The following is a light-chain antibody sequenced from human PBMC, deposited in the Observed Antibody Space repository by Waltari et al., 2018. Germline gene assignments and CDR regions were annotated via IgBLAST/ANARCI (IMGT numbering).Light chain of an antibody. V-gene: IGKV1-5*01. CDR1: QPVDTW. Sequence: DIQMTQSPSSLSASVGDTVTITCRASQPVDTWLAWYQQMPGKAPKLLIYRASNLDTGVPSRFSGSGSETDFTLTIRDLHPEDVATYFCQQHDKSPWTFGQGTKVEIK. CDR2: RAS. CDR3: QQHDKSPWT. J-gene: IGKJ1*01.